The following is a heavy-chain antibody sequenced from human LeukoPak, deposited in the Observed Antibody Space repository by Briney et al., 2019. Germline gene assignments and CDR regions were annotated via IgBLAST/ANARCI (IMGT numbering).Heavy chain of an antibody. CDR2: IIPIFGTA. J-gene: IGHJ5*02. V-gene: IGHV1-69*05. CDR3: VRDGEGVAISVNYWFDP. D-gene: IGHD3-10*01. Sequence: ASVKVSCKASGGTFSSYAISWVRQAPGQGLEWMGGIIPIFGTANYAQKFQGRVTMTRDTSISTAYMELRGLRSEDTAVYYCVRDGEGVAISVNYWFDPWGQGTLVTVSS. CDR1: GGTFSSYA.